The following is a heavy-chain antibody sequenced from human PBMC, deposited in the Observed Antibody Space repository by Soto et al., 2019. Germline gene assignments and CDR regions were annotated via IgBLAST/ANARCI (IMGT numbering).Heavy chain of an antibody. CDR3: ARGGVSTRTFDY. D-gene: IGHD3-3*01. J-gene: IGHJ4*02. CDR2: IYPSDSDT. CDR1: GYNFAGYW. V-gene: IGHV5-51*01. Sequence: GESLKISCKGSGYNFAGYWIAWVRQMPGKGLELMGIIYPSDSDTRYRPSFQGQVNISADKSISSAYLQWSSLRASDTAMYYCARGGVSTRTFDYWGQGTPVTVS.